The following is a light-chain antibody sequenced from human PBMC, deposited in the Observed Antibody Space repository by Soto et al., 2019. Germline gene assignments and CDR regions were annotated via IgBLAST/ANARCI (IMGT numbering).Light chain of an antibody. Sequence: QSALTQPASVSGSPGQSITISCTGTSSDVGSYNLVSWYHQHPGKAPKLMIYEVSKRPSGFSNRFSGSKSGNTASLTISGLQAEDEAVYYCCSYAGSSTYVFGTGTKVTVL. J-gene: IGLJ1*01. CDR1: SSDVGSYNL. V-gene: IGLV2-23*02. CDR2: EVS. CDR3: CSYAGSSTYV.